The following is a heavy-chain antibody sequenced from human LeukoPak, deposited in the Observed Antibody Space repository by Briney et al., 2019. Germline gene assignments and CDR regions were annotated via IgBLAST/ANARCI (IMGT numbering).Heavy chain of an antibody. Sequence: GGSLRLSCAASGFTFSSSAMSWVRQAPGMGLEWVSAISNNGGYTYYADSVQGRFTISRDNSKSTLCLQMNSLRAEDTAVYYCAKQLGYCSDGSCYFPYWGQGTLVTVSS. CDR2: ISNNGGYT. CDR3: AKQLGYCSDGSCYFPY. CDR1: GFTFSSSA. D-gene: IGHD2-15*01. V-gene: IGHV3-23*01. J-gene: IGHJ4*02.